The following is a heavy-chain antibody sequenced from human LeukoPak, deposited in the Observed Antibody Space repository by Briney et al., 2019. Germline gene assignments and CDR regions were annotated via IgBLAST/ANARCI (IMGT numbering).Heavy chain of an antibody. CDR1: GFTFSSYS. D-gene: IGHD6-19*01. V-gene: IGHV3-21*01. CDR3: GRGPGQWMVWHWFDP. CDR2: ISSSSSYI. J-gene: IGHJ5*02. Sequence: KTGGSLRLSCAASGFTFSSYSMNWVRQAPGKGLEWVSSISSSSSYIYYADSVKGRFTISRDNAKNSLYLQMNSLRAEDTAVYYCGRGPGQWMVWHWFDPWGQGTLVTVSS.